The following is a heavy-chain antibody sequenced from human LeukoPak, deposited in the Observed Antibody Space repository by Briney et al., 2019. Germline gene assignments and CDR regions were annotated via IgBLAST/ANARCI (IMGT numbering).Heavy chain of an antibody. CDR2: IYYTGSS. CDR3: ARASEMTTNHH. D-gene: IGHD5-24*01. CDR1: GVSLNGYY. V-gene: IGHV4-59*12. J-gene: IGHJ4*02. Sequence: SGTLSLTCTVSGVSLNGYYWNWVRQPPGEGPEWIGFIYYTGSSNYNPSLKDRVTISVDMSKNQFSLMLSSVTAADTDVNYCARASEMTTNHHWGQGTLVTVSS.